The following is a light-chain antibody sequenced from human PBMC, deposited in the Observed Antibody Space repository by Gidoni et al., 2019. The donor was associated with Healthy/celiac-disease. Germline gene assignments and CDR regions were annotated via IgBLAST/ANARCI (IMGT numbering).Light chain of an antibody. CDR2: DAS. Sequence: DNQTTQPPSPLSASVGDRVTISCRASQSISSWLAWYQQKPGKAPKLLIYDASSLESGVPSRFSGSGSGTEFTLTISSLQPDDFATYYCQQYNSYSPYTFGQGTKLEIK. CDR1: QSISSW. V-gene: IGKV1-5*01. CDR3: QQYNSYSPYT. J-gene: IGKJ2*01.